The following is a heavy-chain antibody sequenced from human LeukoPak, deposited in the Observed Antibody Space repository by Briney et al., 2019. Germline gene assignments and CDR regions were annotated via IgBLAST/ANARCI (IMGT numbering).Heavy chain of an antibody. V-gene: IGHV3-7*03. CDR3: AKDRLDSSSWSSLIPDYYYGMDV. J-gene: IGHJ6*02. CDR1: GFTFSSYW. D-gene: IGHD6-13*01. Sequence: GGSLRLSCAASGFTFSSYWMTWVRQAPGKGLEWVANIGEDGSEKYYVDSVKGRFTISRDNSKNTLYLQMNSLRAEDTAVYYCAKDRLDSSSWSSLIPDYYYGMDVWDQGTTVTVSS. CDR2: IGEDGSEK.